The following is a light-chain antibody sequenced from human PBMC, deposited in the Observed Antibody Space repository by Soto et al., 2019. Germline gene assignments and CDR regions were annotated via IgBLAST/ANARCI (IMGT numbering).Light chain of an antibody. CDR2: WAS. J-gene: IGKJ4*01. CDR1: QSVLYSSNNNNY. V-gene: IGKV4-1*01. Sequence: DIVMTQSPDSLAVSLGERATINCKSSQSVLYSSNNNNYLAWHQQKPGQPPKLLIYWASTRESGVPDRFSGSGSGTDFTLTIITLQAEDVAVYYCQQYYSIPPSFGGGTKVEI. CDR3: QQYYSIPPS.